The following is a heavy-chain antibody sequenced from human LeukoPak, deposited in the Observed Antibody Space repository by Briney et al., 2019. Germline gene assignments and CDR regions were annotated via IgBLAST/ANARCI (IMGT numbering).Heavy chain of an antibody. J-gene: IGHJ6*02. CDR1: GYTFTSYS. D-gene: IGHD2-15*01. V-gene: IGHV1-18*01. CDR2: ISAYNGNT. CDR3: ARDQDCSGGSYYFFYPYYDDGMDV. Sequence: GASVKVSCKASGYTFTSYSISWVRQVPGQGLEWMGWISAYNGNTNYAQKLQGRVTMTTGTSTSTAYMELRSLRSDDTSVYYCARDQDCSGGSYYFFYPYYDDGMDVWGRGTTVTVSS.